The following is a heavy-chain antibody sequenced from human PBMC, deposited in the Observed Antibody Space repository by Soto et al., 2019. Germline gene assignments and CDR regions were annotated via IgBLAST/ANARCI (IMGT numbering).Heavy chain of an antibody. CDR1: GFTFSSYA. Sequence: GGSLRLSCSASGFTFSSYAMHWVRQAPGKGLEYVSAISSNGGSTYYADSVKGRFTISRDNSKNTLYLQMSSLRAEDTAVYYCVKARDVDTAMVLNYWGQGTLVTVSS. CDR2: ISSNGGST. CDR3: VKARDVDTAMVLNY. J-gene: IGHJ4*02. V-gene: IGHV3-64D*08. D-gene: IGHD5-18*01.